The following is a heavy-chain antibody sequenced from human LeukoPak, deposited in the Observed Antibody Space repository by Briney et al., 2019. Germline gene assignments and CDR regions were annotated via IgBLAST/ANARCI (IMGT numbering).Heavy chain of an antibody. CDR2: VYTDGITT. Sequence: GGSLRPSCAASGFTFSNYYMHWVRQAPGEGPVWVSRVYTDGITTNYADSVKGRFTISSDNAQNALYLQMHSLRAEDTAVYYCARGLYGDPVGFDFWGQGILVTVSS. CDR1: GFTFSNYY. CDR3: ARGLYGDPVGFDF. J-gene: IGHJ4*02. V-gene: IGHV3-74*01. D-gene: IGHD4-23*01.